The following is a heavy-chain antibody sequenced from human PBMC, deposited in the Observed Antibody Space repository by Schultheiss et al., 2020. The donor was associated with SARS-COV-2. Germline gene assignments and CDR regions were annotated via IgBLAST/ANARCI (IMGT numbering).Heavy chain of an antibody. CDR2: INHSGST. CDR1: GGSISSYY. V-gene: IGHV4-59*04. Sequence: SETLSLTCTVSGGSISSYYWSWIRQPPGKGLEWIGEINHSGSTYYNPSLKSRVTISVDTSKNQFSLKLSSVTAADTAVYYCAKQGLGSGQLWSQTSYYYYYMDVWGKGTTVTVSS. D-gene: IGHD5-18*01. CDR3: AKQGLGSGQLWSQTSYYYYYMDV. J-gene: IGHJ6*03.